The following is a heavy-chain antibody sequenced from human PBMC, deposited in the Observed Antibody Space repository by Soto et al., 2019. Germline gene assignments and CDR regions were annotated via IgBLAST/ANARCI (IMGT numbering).Heavy chain of an antibody. D-gene: IGHD6-19*01. J-gene: IGHJ6*02. V-gene: IGHV1-69*01. Sequence: QVQLVQSGAEVRKPGSSVKVSCKASGGTFSRHGISWVRQAPGQGLEWMGGIIPIFGTANYAQKFQGRVTITADESTSTAYMELSSLRSEDTAVYYCARRIGYSSGWGDYYYGMDVWGQGTTVTVSS. CDR3: ARRIGYSSGWGDYYYGMDV. CDR1: GGTFSRHG. CDR2: IIPIFGTA.